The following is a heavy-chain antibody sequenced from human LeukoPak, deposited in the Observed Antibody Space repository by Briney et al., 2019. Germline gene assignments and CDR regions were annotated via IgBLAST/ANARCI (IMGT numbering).Heavy chain of an antibody. D-gene: IGHD4-17*01. J-gene: IGHJ4*02. V-gene: IGHV4-59*08. CDR3: ARRYGDYRKGYFDY. CDR1: GGSISSYY. Sequence: SETLSLTCTVSGGSISSYYWSWIRPPPGKGLEWSGYIYYSGSTNYNPSLKSRVTISVDTSKNQFSLKLSSVTAADTAVYYCARRYGDYRKGYFDYWGQGTLVTVSS. CDR2: IYYSGST.